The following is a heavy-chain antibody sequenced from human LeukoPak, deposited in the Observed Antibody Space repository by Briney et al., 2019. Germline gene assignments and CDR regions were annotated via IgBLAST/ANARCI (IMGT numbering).Heavy chain of an antibody. CDR1: GINFRGYW. CDR2: MKQDGSEK. Sequence: EGSLRLSCAVSGINFRGYWMAWVRQAPGKGLEWVANMKQDGSEKYYVDSVKGRFTISRDNAKNSLYLEMNSLRVEDTAVYYCARDLGHTGYDLYDYWAREPWSPSPQ. CDR3: ARDLGHTGYDLYDY. J-gene: IGHJ4*02. D-gene: IGHD5-12*01. V-gene: IGHV3-7*01.